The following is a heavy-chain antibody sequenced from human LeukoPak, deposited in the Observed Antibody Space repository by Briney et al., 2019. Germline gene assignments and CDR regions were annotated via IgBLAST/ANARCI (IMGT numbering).Heavy chain of an antibody. CDR1: GGSISSSSYC. Sequence: SETLSLTCTVSGGSISSSSYCWGWIRQPPGKGLEWIGSIYYSGSTYYNPSLKSRVTISVDTSKNQFSLKLSSVTAADTAVYYCASSGSYRLAFDIWGQGTMVTVSS. J-gene: IGHJ3*02. CDR2: IYYSGST. CDR3: ASSGSYRLAFDI. V-gene: IGHV4-39*01. D-gene: IGHD1-26*01.